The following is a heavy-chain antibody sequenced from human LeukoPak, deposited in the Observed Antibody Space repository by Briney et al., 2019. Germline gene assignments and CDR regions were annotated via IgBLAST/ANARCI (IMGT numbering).Heavy chain of an antibody. Sequence: PGGSLRLSRAASGFTFSSYAMHWVRQAPGKGLEWVAVISYDGSNKYYADSVKGRFTISRDNSKNALYLQMNSLRAEDTAVYYCAREKFIPRGSRTDSSGWFDYWGQGTLVTVSS. J-gene: IGHJ4*02. D-gene: IGHD6-19*01. CDR2: ISYDGSNK. V-gene: IGHV3-30-3*01. CDR3: AREKFIPRGSRTDSSGWFDY. CDR1: GFTFSSYA.